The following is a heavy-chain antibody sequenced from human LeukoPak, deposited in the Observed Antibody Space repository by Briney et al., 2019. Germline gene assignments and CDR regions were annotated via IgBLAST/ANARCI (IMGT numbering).Heavy chain of an antibody. J-gene: IGHJ4*02. V-gene: IGHV4-4*07. CDR3: ARESYSSSYLFDF. CDR2: IYTSGST. CDR1: GGXISSYY. D-gene: IGHD6-6*01. Sequence: PSETLSLTCTVSGGXISSYYWSWIRQPAGKGLEWIGRIYTSGSTNYNPSLKSRVTMSVDTSKNQISLKVNSVTAADTAVYYCARESYSSSYLFDFWGQGTLVTVSS.